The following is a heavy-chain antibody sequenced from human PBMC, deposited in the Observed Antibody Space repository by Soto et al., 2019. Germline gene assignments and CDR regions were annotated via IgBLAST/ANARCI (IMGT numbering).Heavy chain of an antibody. CDR3: ARSYSVAGSQYNWFDP. V-gene: IGHV6-1*01. CDR2: TYYGSKWYS. Sequence: SQTLSLTCAISGDSVSGNIAAWNWIRQSPSRGLEWLGRTYYGSKWYSDYAVSVKSRITINPDTSKNQFSLQLNSVTPEDTAVYYCARSYSVAGSQYNWFDPWGQGALVTVS. J-gene: IGHJ5*02. D-gene: IGHD6-19*01. CDR1: GDSVSGNIAA.